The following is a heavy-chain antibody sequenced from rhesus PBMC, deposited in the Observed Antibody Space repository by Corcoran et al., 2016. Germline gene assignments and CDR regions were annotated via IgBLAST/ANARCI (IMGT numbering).Heavy chain of an antibody. V-gene: IGHV4-165*02. D-gene: IGHD4-23*01. J-gene: IGHJ4*01. CDR1: GGSISGYY. CDR3: TRMRSNYNFDY. CDR2: IGGSGGST. Sequence: QVQLQESGPGLVKPSETLSLTCAVSGGSISGYYWSWIRQPPGKGLEWIAYIGGSGGSTYYNPSLKSRVTISTDPSKNQFSLKLNSVTAADTAVYFCTRMRSNYNFDYWGQGVLVTVSS.